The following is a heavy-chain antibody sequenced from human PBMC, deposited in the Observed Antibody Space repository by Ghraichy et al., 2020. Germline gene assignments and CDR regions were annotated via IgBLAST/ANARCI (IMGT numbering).Heavy chain of an antibody. Sequence: SQTLSLTCAVYGGSFSGYYWSWIRQPPGKGLEWIGEINHSGSTNYNPSLKSRVTISVDTSKNQFSLKLSSVTAADTAVYYCARVYLWGGYSPFDYWGQGTLVTVSS. D-gene: IGHD5-18*01. CDR2: INHSGST. J-gene: IGHJ4*02. V-gene: IGHV4-34*01. CDR3: ARVYLWGGYSPFDY. CDR1: GGSFSGYY.